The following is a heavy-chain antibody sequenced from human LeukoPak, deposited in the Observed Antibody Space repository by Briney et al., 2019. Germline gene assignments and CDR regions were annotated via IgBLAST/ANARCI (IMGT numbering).Heavy chain of an antibody. J-gene: IGHJ4*02. CDR2: ISGSGANT. Sequence: PGGSLRLSCAGSGFTFNNYAMIWVRQAPGRGLEWVSLISGSGANTYYADSVKGRFTISRDNSKNTLYLQMNNLGAEDTAVYYCAKAIGTEYTHAFDYWGQGTLVTVSS. CDR3: AKAIGTEYTHAFDY. D-gene: IGHD1-14*01. V-gene: IGHV3-23*01. CDR1: GFTFNNYA.